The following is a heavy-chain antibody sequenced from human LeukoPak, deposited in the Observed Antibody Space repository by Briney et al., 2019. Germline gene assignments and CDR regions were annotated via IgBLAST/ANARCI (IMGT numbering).Heavy chain of an antibody. CDR3: ARATLEWYPNDY. CDR1: GFTFSSYW. D-gene: IGHD3-3*01. Sequence: GGSLRLSCAASGFTFSSYWMHWVRQAPGKGLVWVSRINSDGSNTRYADSVKGRFTISRDNAKNTLYLQMNSLRAEDTAVYYCARATLEWYPNDYWGQGTLATVSS. J-gene: IGHJ4*02. V-gene: IGHV3-74*01. CDR2: INSDGSNT.